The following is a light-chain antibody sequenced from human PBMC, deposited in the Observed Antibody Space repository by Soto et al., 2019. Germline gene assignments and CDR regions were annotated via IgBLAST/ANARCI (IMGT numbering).Light chain of an antibody. J-gene: IGKJ3*01. Sequence: IVLTQSPATLSLSPGERATLSCRASQSVSSYLAWYQQKPGKAPRLLIYDASKRATGIPARFSGSGSGTDFTLTFIGLEPEDFAVYYCQQRSDWPPLFTFGPGTKVDIK. CDR3: QQRSDWPPLFT. CDR2: DAS. CDR1: QSVSSY. V-gene: IGKV3-11*01.